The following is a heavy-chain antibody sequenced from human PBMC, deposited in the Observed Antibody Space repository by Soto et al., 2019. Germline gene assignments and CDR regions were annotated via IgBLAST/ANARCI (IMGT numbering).Heavy chain of an antibody. Sequence: PGGSLRLSCAASGFTFSNYGMHWVRQTPGKGLEWVAVISYDGSDKYYADSVKGRFTISRDNSKNTLYLQMNSLRAEDTAVYYCAKDPGGNYGLYYYYYYYKDVWGKGTTVTVSS. CDR1: GFTFSNYG. J-gene: IGHJ6*03. CDR2: ISYDGSDK. CDR3: AKDPGGNYGLYYYYYYYKDV. V-gene: IGHV3-30*18. D-gene: IGHD4-4*01.